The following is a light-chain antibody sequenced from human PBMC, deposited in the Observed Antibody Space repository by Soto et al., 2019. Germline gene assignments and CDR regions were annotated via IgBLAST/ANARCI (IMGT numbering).Light chain of an antibody. J-gene: IGKJ4*02. CDR3: QQSYSFPRT. Sequence: DIQMTQSPSSLSASLGDRVTLTCRASQSISTSLHWYQQALGKAPKLLIYSASSLHSGVPSRFIGSGSGTDFSLTISSLQPEDFATYYCQQSYSFPRTFGRGTKVEIK. CDR1: QSISTS. V-gene: IGKV1-39*01. CDR2: SAS.